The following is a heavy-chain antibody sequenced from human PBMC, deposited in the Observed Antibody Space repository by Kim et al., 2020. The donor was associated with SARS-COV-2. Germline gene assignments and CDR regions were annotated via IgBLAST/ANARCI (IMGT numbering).Heavy chain of an antibody. V-gene: IGHV3-9*01. J-gene: IGHJ4*02. CDR3: TKSRKFYYYGSGSFYDY. D-gene: IGHD3-10*01. Sequence: VKGRFTISRVNAKKSLYLQMNSLRPEDTAFYYCTKSRKFYYYGSGSFYDYWGQGTLVTVSS.